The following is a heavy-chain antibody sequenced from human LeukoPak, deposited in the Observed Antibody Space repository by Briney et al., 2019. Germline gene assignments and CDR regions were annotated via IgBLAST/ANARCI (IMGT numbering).Heavy chain of an antibody. Sequence: PGGSLRLSCAASGFIFSNYALAWVRQAPGKGLEWVSGISRIGGSTHYADSVKGRFTISRDNSKNTLYLQMHSLRAEDTAVYYCARFIIAFDYWGQGTLATVSS. CDR1: GFIFSNYA. J-gene: IGHJ4*02. V-gene: IGHV3-23*01. CDR3: ARFIIAFDY. D-gene: IGHD3-10*01. CDR2: ISRIGGST.